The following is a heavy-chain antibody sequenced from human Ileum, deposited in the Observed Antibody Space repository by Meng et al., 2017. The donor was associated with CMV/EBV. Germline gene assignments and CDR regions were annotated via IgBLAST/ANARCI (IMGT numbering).Heavy chain of an antibody. J-gene: IGHJ6*02. CDR1: GFNFNDYA. V-gene: IGHV3-9*01. Sequence: SLKISCVASGFNFNDYAMHWVRQRPGKGLEWVSGIDWNSAGIRYAESVEGRFTISRDNAKNSLFLQMHSLRVEDTAFYYCAKVLVPGPWGYYYGMDVWGQGTTVTVSS. CDR2: IDWNSAGI. CDR3: AKVLVPGPWGYYYGMDV. D-gene: IGHD3-16*01.